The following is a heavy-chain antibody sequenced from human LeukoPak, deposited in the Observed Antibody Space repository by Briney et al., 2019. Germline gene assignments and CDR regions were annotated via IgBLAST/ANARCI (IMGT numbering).Heavy chain of an antibody. Sequence: SETLSLTCTVSGGSISSSSYYWGWIRQPPGKGLEWIGSIYYSGSTYYNPSLKSRVTISVDTSKNQFSLKLSSVTAADTAVYYCARESGSTMVRGVPADYYYYMDVWGKGTTVTVSS. CDR2: IYYSGST. D-gene: IGHD3-10*01. J-gene: IGHJ6*03. V-gene: IGHV4-39*07. CDR3: ARESGSTMVRGVPADYYYYMDV. CDR1: GGSISSSSYY.